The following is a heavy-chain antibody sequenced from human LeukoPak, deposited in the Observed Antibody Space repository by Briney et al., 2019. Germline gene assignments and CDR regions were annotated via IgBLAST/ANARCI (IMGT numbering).Heavy chain of an antibody. CDR2: TTANGDWA. CDR3: VNRDGGWLHSSGTDV. V-gene: IGHV3-23*01. CDR1: GLAVSSYA. D-gene: IGHD5-24*01. Sequence: GGSLRLACAASGLAVSSYAMMWLRQPPGKGLEWVSSTTANGDWAFYADSVKGRFTISRDNSKSTLYLQMSSLRAEDTAVYYCVNRDGGWLHSSGTDVWGQGTAVTVS. J-gene: IGHJ6*02.